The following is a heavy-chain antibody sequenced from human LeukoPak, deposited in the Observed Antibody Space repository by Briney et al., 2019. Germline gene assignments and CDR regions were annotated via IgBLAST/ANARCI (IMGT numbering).Heavy chain of an antibody. CDR1: GFTVSSNY. J-gene: IGHJ4*02. V-gene: IGHV3-53*04. CDR2: IYSGGST. CDR3: ARGAGGSYYFVY. D-gene: IGHD1-26*01. Sequence: GGSLRLSCAASGFTVSSNYMSWVRQAPGKGLEWVSVIYSGGSTYYADSVKGRFTISRHNSKYTLYLQMNSLRAEDTAVYYCARGAGGSYYFVYWGQGTLVTVSS.